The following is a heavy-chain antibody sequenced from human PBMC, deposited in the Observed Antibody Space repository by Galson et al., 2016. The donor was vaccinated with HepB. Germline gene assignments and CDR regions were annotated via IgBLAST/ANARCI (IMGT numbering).Heavy chain of an antibody. CDR1: GYPFNQYG. D-gene: IGHD1-26*01. J-gene: IGHJ4*02. CDR3: ARGGGRGGSDY. V-gene: IGHV1-18*03. CDR2: IAVHTGNT. Sequence: SVKVSCKASGYPFNQYGITWVRQAPGQGLEWMGWIAVHTGNTNYAQKFRDRVTMSTDLSTTTAFMELGKLTSEDMAIYHCARGGGRGGSDYWGQGTLVTVSA.